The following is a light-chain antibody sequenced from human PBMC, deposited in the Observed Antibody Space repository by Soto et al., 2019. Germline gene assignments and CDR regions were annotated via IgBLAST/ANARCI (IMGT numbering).Light chain of an antibody. CDR3: QQYNNWWT. Sequence: EIVMTQSPATLSVSPGERATLSCRASQSVSNNLAWYQKKPGQAPRLLIYGASTRATGIPARFSGGGSGTEFTLTISSLQSEDFAVYYCQQYNNWWTFCQGTRVEIK. CDR1: QSVSNN. CDR2: GAS. J-gene: IGKJ1*01. V-gene: IGKV3-15*01.